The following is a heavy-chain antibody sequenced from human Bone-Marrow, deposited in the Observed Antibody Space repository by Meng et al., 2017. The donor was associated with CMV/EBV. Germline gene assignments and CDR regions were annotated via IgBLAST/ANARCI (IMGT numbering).Heavy chain of an antibody. V-gene: IGHV1-2*02. CDR3: ARVMIVVNRRYYYYGLDV. CDR1: GYTFTGYY. CDR2: INPNSGGT. Sequence: ASVKVSCKASGYTFTGYYMHWVRQAPGQGLEWMGWINPNSGGTNYAQKFQGRVTMTRDTSISTAYMELSRLRSDDTAVYYCARVMIVVNRRYYYYGLDVWGHGTTVPSP. D-gene: IGHD3-22*01. J-gene: IGHJ6*02.